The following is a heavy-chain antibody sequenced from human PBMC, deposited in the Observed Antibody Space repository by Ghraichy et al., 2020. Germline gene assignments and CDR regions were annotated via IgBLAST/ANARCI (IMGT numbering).Heavy chain of an antibody. Sequence: GGSLRLSCAASGFTFSSYWMHWVRQAPGKGLVWVSRINSDGSSTSYADSVKGRFTISRDNAKNTLYLQMNSLRAEDTAVYYCARAGRYYDILTGYYNPYYGMDVWGQGTTVTVSS. D-gene: IGHD3-9*01. J-gene: IGHJ6*02. CDR3: ARAGRYYDILTGYYNPYYGMDV. CDR2: INSDGSST. CDR1: GFTFSSYW. V-gene: IGHV3-74*01.